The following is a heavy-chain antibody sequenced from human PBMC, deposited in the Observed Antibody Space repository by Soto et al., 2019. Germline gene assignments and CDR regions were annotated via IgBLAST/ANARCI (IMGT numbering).Heavy chain of an antibody. CDR1: GFTFSSYA. V-gene: IGHV3-30-3*01. J-gene: IGHJ6*02. D-gene: IGHD1-26*01. CDR3: ARPFDSGSYAYYYYYGMDV. Sequence: SLRLSCAASGFTFSSYAMHWVRQAPGKGLEWVAVISYDGSNKYYADSVKGRFTISRDNSKNTLYLQMNSLRAEDTAVYYCARPFDSGSYAYYYYYGMDVWGQGTTVTVSS. CDR2: ISYDGSNK.